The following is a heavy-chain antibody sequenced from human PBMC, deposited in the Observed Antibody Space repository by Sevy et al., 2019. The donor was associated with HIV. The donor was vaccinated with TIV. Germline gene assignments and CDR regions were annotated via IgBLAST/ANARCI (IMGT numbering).Heavy chain of an antibody. D-gene: IGHD4-17*01. CDR2: LYYSGIT. J-gene: IGHJ4*02. Sequence: SETLSLTCSLSGDSISSYYSTWVRQPPGKGLEWIGYLYYSGITNYNPSLKNRVTISVDTSKNQFSLKLTSVTAADTAVYYCARGLAYYFDSWGQGTLVTVSS. CDR3: ARGLAYYFDS. V-gene: IGHV4-59*08. CDR1: GDSISSYY.